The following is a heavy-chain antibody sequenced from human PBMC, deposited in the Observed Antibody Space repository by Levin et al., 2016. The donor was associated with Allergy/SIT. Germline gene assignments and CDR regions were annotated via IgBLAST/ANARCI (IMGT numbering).Heavy chain of an antibody. V-gene: IGHV4-34*01. D-gene: IGHD6-13*01. CDR3: ARLAVAATPWANFYGMEV. Sequence: SETLSLTCGVYGGSFSDYNWIWIRQPPEKGLEWIGDINHKGIPTYSPSLRSRVTISGDTSKNQFSLKLSAVTAADTAVYYCARLAVAATPWANFYGMEVWGQGTTVTVSS. J-gene: IGHJ6*02. CDR1: GGSFSDYN. CDR2: INHKGIP.